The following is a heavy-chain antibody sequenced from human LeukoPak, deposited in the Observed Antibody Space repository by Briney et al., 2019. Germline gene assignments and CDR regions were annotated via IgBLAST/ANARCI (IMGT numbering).Heavy chain of an antibody. CDR3: ARVKGREGSTVIIDY. CDR1: GVSVSNYY. V-gene: IGHV4-59*02. D-gene: IGHD3-10*01. CDR2: ISHSGSV. Sequence: SETLSLTCTVSGVSVSNYYWSWIRQSPGKGLEWIGYISHSGSVNYNPSLKSRVTMSVDTSKNQFSLKLSSVTAADTAVYYCARVKGREGSTVIIDYWGQGTLVTVSS. J-gene: IGHJ4*02.